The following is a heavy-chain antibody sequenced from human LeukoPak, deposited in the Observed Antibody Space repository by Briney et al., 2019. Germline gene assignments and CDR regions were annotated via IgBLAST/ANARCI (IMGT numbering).Heavy chain of an antibody. D-gene: IGHD2-15*01. Sequence: SETLSLTCTVSGGSISSSSYYWSWIRQPPGKGLEWIGYIYYSGSTYYNPSLKSRVTISVDTSKNQFSLKLSSVTAADTAVYYCARWPYCSGASCSRDYWGQGTLVTVSS. J-gene: IGHJ4*02. CDR1: GGSISSSSYY. CDR2: IYYSGST. V-gene: IGHV4-61*01. CDR3: ARWPYCSGASCSRDY.